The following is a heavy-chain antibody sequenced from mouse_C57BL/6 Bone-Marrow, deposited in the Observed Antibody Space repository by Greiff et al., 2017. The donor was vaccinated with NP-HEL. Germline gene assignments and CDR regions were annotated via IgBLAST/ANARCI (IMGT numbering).Heavy chain of an antibody. CDR1: GYTFTSYW. Sequence: QVQLQQPGAELVRPGSSVKLSCKASGYTFTSYWLDWVKQRPGQGLEWIGNIYPSDSETPYNQKFKDKATLTVDKSSSTAYMQLSSLTSEDSAVYYCARRRGELLRSPYYYAMDYWGQGTSVTVSS. CDR3: ARRRGELLRSPYYYAMDY. D-gene: IGHD1-1*01. CDR2: IYPSDSET. J-gene: IGHJ4*01. V-gene: IGHV1-61*01.